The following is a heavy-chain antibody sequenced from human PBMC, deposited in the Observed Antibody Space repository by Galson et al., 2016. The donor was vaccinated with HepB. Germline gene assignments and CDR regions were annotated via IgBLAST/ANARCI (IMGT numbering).Heavy chain of an antibody. J-gene: IGHJ4*02. D-gene: IGHD4-17*01. CDR2: VYYSGST. CDR1: GGSLTSSSYF. CDR3: ARDVTVTGYFDY. V-gene: IGHV4-39*07. Sequence: SETLSLTCTVSGGSLTSSSYFWGWIRQPPGKGLEWLGSVYYSGSTYSNPSLKSRVTISVDTSKNQFSLKLKYVTAADTAVYFCARDVTVTGYFDYWGQGTLVTVSS.